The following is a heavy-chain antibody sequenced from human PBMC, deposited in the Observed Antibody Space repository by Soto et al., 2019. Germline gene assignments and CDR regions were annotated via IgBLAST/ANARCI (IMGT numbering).Heavy chain of an antibody. V-gene: IGHV4-61*01. CDR2: ISYSGSS. J-gene: IGHJ4*02. CDR1: GGSVSSGSYY. D-gene: IGHD3-16*01. CDR3: ARGVRLILGY. Sequence: QVQLQESGPGLVKPSETLSLTCTVSGGSVSSGSYYWYWIRQPPGKGLEWIAYISYSGSSSYNSSLKSGVTISVDTSKNQFSLNLSSVTAADTAVYYCARGVRLILGYWGQGTLVTVSS.